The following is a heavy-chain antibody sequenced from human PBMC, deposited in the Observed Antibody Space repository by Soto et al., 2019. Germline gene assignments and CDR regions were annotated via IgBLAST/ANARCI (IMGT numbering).Heavy chain of an antibody. D-gene: IGHD6-19*01. J-gene: IGHJ4*02. Sequence: GGSPRLSCAASGFTFSSHSMNWVRQAPGKGLEWVSSITSSSSYINYADSVKGRFTISRDNAKTSLYLQMNSLRAEDTAVYYCAREPGVSSGWYVDYWGQGTLVTVSS. CDR1: GFTFSSHS. CDR2: ITSSSSYI. V-gene: IGHV3-21*01. CDR3: AREPGVSSGWYVDY.